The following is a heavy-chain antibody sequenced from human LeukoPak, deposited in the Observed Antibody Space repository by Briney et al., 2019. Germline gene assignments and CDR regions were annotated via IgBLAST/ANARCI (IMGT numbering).Heavy chain of an antibody. CDR3: ARDRTPADY. CDR2: IYYSGYT. Sequence: SDTLSLTCTVSGGSISSYYWSWIRQPPGKGLEWIGYIYYSGYTNYNPSLKSRVTISVDTSKNQFSLKLSSVTAADTAVYYCARDRTPADYWGQGTLVTVSS. D-gene: IGHD2-2*01. V-gene: IGHV4-59*01. CDR1: GGSISSYY. J-gene: IGHJ4*02.